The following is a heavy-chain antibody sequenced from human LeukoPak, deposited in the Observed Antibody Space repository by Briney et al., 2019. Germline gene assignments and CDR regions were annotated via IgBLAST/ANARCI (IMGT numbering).Heavy chain of an antibody. CDR1: GGSISSYY. J-gene: IGHJ4*02. CDR3: ARGREYYGSGSPFDY. D-gene: IGHD3-10*01. V-gene: IGHV4-59*01. CDR2: IYYSGST. Sequence: SETLSLTCTVSGGSISSYYWSWIRQPPGRGLEWIGYIYYSGSTNYNPSLKSRVTISVDTSKNQFSLKLSSVTAADTAVYYCARGREYYGSGSPFDYWGQGTLVTVSS.